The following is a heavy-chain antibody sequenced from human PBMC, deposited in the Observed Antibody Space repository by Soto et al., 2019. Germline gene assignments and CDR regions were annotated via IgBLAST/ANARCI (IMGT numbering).Heavy chain of an antibody. Sequence: GGSLRLSCAASGFTFSSYGMHWVRQAPGKGLEWVAVIWYDGSNKYYADSVKGRFTISRDNSKNTLYLQMNSLRAEDTAVYYCAKLGTSYCGGDCYHNNYYYYGMDVWGQGTTVTVSS. CDR2: IWYDGSNK. CDR3: AKLGTSYCGGDCYHNNYYYYGMDV. J-gene: IGHJ6*02. CDR1: GFTFSSYG. D-gene: IGHD2-21*02. V-gene: IGHV3-33*06.